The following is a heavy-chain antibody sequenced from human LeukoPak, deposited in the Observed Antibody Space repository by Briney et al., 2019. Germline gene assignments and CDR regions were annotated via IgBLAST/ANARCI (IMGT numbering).Heavy chain of an antibody. J-gene: IGHJ4*02. CDR3: ARALDLYSGSYYFDY. Sequence: AASVKVSCKASGGTFSSYAISWVRQAPGQGLEWMGGIIPIFGTANYAQKFQGRVTITADKSTSTAYMELSSLRSEDTAVYYCARALDLYSGSYYFDYWGQGTLVTVSS. D-gene: IGHD1-26*01. CDR1: GGTFSSYA. V-gene: IGHV1-69*06. CDR2: IIPIFGTA.